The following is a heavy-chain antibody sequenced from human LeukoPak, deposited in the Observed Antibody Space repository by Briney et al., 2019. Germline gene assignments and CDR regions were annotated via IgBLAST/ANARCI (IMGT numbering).Heavy chain of an antibody. J-gene: IGHJ4*02. V-gene: IGHV3-30-3*01. D-gene: IGHD1-26*01. CDR2: ISYDGNTI. Sequence: PGGSLRLSCAASEFTFSNYALHWVRQAPGKGLQWVAVISYDGNTIHYADSVKGRFIISRDTSKNTLYLQMNSLRAEDTAVYYCGRDLGGRSGYWGQGTLDTVSS. CDR1: EFTFSNYA. CDR3: GRDLGGRSGY.